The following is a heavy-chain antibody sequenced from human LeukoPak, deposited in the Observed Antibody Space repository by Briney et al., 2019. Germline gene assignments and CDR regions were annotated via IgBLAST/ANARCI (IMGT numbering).Heavy chain of an antibody. Sequence: SETLSLTCTVSGGSISSGDYYWSWIRQPPGKGLEWIGYIYYSGSTYYNPSLKSRVTISVDTSKNQFSLKLSSVTAADTAVYYCARVEWLAFDYWGQGTLVTVFS. D-gene: IGHD6-19*01. CDR3: ARVEWLAFDY. CDR1: GGSISSGDYY. CDR2: IYYSGST. V-gene: IGHV4-30-4*01. J-gene: IGHJ4*02.